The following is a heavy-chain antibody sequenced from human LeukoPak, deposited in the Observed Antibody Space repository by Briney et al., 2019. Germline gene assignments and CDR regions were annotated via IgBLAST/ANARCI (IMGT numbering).Heavy chain of an antibody. CDR1: GGSVSSGSYY. CDR2: IYYSGST. J-gene: IGHJ4*02. Sequence: SETLSLTCTVSGGSVSSGSYYWSWIRQPPGKGLEWIGYIYYSGSTNYNPSLKSRVTISVDTSKNQFSLKLSFVTAADTAVYYCARNWNDGYDYWGQGTLVTVSS. V-gene: IGHV4-61*01. D-gene: IGHD1-1*01. CDR3: ARNWNDGYDY.